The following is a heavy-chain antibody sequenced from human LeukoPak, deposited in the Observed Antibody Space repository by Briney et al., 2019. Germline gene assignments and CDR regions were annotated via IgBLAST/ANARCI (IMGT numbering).Heavy chain of an antibody. CDR3: AKVIVVVPAAIGSRPDAFDI. D-gene: IGHD2-2*01. CDR2: ISGSGGST. J-gene: IGHJ3*02. CDR1: GFTFSSYA. Sequence: GGSLRLSCAASGFTFSSYAMSWVRQAPGKGLEWVSAISGSGGSTYYADSVKGRFTISRDNSKNTLYLQVNSLRAEDTAVYYCAKVIVVVPAAIGSRPDAFDIWGQGTMVTVSS. V-gene: IGHV3-23*01.